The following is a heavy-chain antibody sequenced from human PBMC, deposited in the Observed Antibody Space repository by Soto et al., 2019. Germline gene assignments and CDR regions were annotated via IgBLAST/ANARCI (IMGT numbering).Heavy chain of an antibody. CDR1: VGSFSGYY. Sequence: SETLSLTCAVYVGSFSGYYWSWIRQPPGKGLEWIGEINHSGSTNYNPSLKSRVTISVDTSKNQFSLKLSSVTAADTAVYYCARVKKDDYVWGSYRYRFWFDPWGQGTLVTVSS. CDR3: ARVKKDDYVWGSYRYRFWFDP. D-gene: IGHD3-16*02. J-gene: IGHJ5*02. CDR2: INHSGST. V-gene: IGHV4-34*01.